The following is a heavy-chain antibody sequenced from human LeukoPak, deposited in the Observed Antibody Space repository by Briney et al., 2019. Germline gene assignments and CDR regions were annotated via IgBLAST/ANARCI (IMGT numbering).Heavy chain of an antibody. J-gene: IGHJ4*02. Sequence: GGFLRLSCAASGFTFSGYEMNWVRQAPGKGLEWVSYMSSSGSMIYYADSVKGRFTISRDNAKNSLYLQMNSLRAEDTAVYYCAREGRYYDNSGYFDYWGQGTLVTVSS. CDR3: AREGRYYDNSGYFDY. CDR2: MSSSGSMI. V-gene: IGHV3-48*03. D-gene: IGHD3-22*01. CDR1: GFTFSGYE.